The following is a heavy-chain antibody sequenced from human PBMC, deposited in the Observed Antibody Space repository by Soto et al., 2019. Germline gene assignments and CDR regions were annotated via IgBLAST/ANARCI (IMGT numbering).Heavy chain of an antibody. V-gene: IGHV4-38-2*02. D-gene: IGHD1-1*01. Sequence: KASETLSLTCAVSGYSISSGYYWGWIRQPPGKGLEWIGSIYHSGSTYYNPSLKSRVTISVDTSKNQFSLKLSSVTAADTAVYYCAREVRNWNPFDYWGQGTLVTVSS. CDR2: IYHSGST. J-gene: IGHJ4*02. CDR3: AREVRNWNPFDY. CDR1: GYSISSGYY.